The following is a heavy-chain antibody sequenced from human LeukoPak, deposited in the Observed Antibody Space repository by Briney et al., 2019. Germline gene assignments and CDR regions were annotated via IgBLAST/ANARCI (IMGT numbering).Heavy chain of an antibody. J-gene: IGHJ4*02. CDR1: GYTLTSYG. V-gene: IGHV1-18*04. Sequence: ASVKVSCKASGYTLTSYGISWVRQAPGQGLEWMGWISAYNGNTNYAQKLQGRVTMTTDTSTSTAYMELRSLRSDDTAVYYCARDGKYYYGSGSYSFDYWGQGTLVTVSS. CDR2: ISAYNGNT. CDR3: ARDGKYYYGSGSYSFDY. D-gene: IGHD3-10*01.